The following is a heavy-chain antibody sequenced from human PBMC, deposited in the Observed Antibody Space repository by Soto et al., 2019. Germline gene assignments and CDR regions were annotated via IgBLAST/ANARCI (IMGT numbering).Heavy chain of an antibody. CDR1: GGSISSYY. V-gene: IGHV4-59*01. J-gene: IGHJ4*02. Sequence: QVQLQESGPGLVKPSETLSLTCTVSGGSISSYYWSWIRQPPGKGLEWIGYIYYSGSTNYNPSLKSRVTISVDTSKNQFSLRRSSVTAADTAVYYCARAWGGYGDSWGQGTLVTVSS. CDR3: ARAWGGYGDS. D-gene: IGHD5-12*01. CDR2: IYYSGST.